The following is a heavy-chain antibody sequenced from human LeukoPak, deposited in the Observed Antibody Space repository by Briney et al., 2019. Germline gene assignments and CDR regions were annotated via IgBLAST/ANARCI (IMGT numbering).Heavy chain of an antibody. CDR2: ISSSGDST. V-gene: IGHV3-23*01. J-gene: IGHJ4*02. CDR1: GFAFSTYA. CDR3: AMRAVAIAATPWFDY. Sequence: PGGSLRLSCTASGFAFSTYAMSWVRQAPGKGREWVSDISSSGDSTYYADSVEGRFTISRDNSKNTLYLQLNSLRADDTAVYYCAMRAVAIAATPWFDYWGQGTLVTVSS. D-gene: IGHD2-15*01.